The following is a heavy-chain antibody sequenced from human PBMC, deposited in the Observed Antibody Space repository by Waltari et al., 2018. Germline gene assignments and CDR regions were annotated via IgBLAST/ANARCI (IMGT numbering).Heavy chain of an antibody. J-gene: IGHJ5*02. Sequence: QVQLQQWGAGLLKPSETLSLTCAVYGGSFSGYYWNWLRQPPGKGLEWIGEINHSGSTNYNPSLKSRVTISVDTSKNQFSLKLSSVTAADTAVYYCARGLGIHYCSGGSCYDPPWGQGTLVTVSS. V-gene: IGHV4-34*01. CDR1: GGSFSGYY. D-gene: IGHD2-15*01. CDR3: ARGLGIHYCSGGSCYDPP. CDR2: INHSGST.